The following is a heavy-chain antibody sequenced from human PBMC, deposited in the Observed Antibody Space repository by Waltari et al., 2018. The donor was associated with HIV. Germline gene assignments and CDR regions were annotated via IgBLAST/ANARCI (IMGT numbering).Heavy chain of an antibody. CDR3: ATRGYGWNTRNFDC. CDR2: MNTKTGNT. CDR1: GYTFTSYD. V-gene: IGHV1-8*01. J-gene: IGHJ4*02. D-gene: IGHD2-15*01. Sequence: QVQLVQSGAEVKKPGASVKVSCKASGYTFTSYDINWVRQATGQGLEWMGWMNTKTGNTGYAQKFQGIVSMTRNTSISPAYMDLSSLRSEDTAVYYCATRGYGWNTRNFDCWGQGTPVTVSS.